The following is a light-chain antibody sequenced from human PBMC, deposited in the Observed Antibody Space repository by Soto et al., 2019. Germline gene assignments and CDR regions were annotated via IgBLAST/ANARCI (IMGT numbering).Light chain of an antibody. CDR3: QQDSSWPLT. Sequence: PGERVTLSCRASQDIRSSLAGYQQKPGQAPRLLIYGASIRATGVPATFSGSGSGTEFTLSISSLQSEHLGVYYCQQDSSWPLTFGGGTKVDIK. CDR1: QDIRSS. V-gene: IGKV3-15*01. CDR2: GAS. J-gene: IGKJ4*01.